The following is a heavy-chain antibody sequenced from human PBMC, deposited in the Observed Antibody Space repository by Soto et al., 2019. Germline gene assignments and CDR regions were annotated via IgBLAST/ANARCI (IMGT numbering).Heavy chain of an antibody. J-gene: IGHJ6*02. D-gene: IGHD5-12*01. CDR3: ARDPVVATREGHGYYYHGMDV. CDR1: GFTFSDYY. CDR2: ISSSSGTI. Sequence: PGGSLRLSCAASGFTFSDYYMSWIRQAPGKGLEWVSYISSSSGTIYYADSVKGRFTISRDNAKNSLYLQMNSLRDEDTAVYYCARDPVVATREGHGYYYHGMDVWGQGTTVTVSS. V-gene: IGHV3-11*04.